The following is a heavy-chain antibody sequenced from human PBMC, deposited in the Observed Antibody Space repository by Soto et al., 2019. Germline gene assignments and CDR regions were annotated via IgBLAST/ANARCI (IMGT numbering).Heavy chain of an antibody. J-gene: IGHJ4*02. CDR3: AKGGGGGAVVPDY. Sequence: QVQLVESGGGVVQPGRSLRLSCAASGFSFTTYGMHWVRQAPGEGLEWVAVIWYDGSNKYYADSVKGRFTISRDTSKNPGYLQRNSLRAEDPAVYYCAKGGGGGAVVPDYWGQGTLVTVSS. CDR2: IWYDGSNK. D-gene: IGHD2-21*01. V-gene: IGHV3-33*06. CDR1: GFSFTTYG.